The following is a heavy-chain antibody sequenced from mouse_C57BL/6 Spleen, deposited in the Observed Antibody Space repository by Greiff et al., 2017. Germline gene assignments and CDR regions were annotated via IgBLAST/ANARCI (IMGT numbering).Heavy chain of an antibody. CDR1: GYTFTSYW. Sequence: VQLQQSGAELAKPGASVKLSCKASGYTFTSYWMHWVKQRPGQGLEWIGYINPSSGYTKYNQKFKDKATLTADKSSRTAYMQLSSLTYEDSAVYYCARGDDYDGYFDVWGTGTTVTVSS. CDR3: ARGDDYDGYFDV. V-gene: IGHV1-7*01. D-gene: IGHD2-4*01. CDR2: INPSSGYT. J-gene: IGHJ1*03.